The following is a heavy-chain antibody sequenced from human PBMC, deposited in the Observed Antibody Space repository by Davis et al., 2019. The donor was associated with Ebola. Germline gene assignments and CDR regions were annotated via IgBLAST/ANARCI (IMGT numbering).Heavy chain of an antibody. CDR3: ARWEDPGSYYHFDY. D-gene: IGHD3-10*01. V-gene: IGHV5-51*01. Sequence: PGGSLRPSCKGSGYSFTSYWIGWVRQMPGKGLEWMGIIYPGDSDTRYSPSFQGQVTISADKSISTAYLQWSSLKASDTAMYYCARWEDPGSYYHFDYWGQGTLVTVSS. J-gene: IGHJ4*02. CDR2: IYPGDSDT. CDR1: GYSFTSYW.